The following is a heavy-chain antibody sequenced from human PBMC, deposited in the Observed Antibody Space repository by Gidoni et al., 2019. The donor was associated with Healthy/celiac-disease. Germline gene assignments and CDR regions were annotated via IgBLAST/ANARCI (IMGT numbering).Heavy chain of an antibody. CDR1: WFHFRSYA. CDR3: AKGLGMVRVVGSDY. D-gene: IGHD7-27*01. V-gene: IGHV3-23*01. Sequence: EVQLLESVGGFVWAGGALRLSCCALWFHFRSYAMSWVCPAPGKGREWVSAISGSGGSTYYADSVKGRFTISRDNSKNTLYLQMNSLRAEDTAVYYCAKGLGMVRVVGSDYWGQGTLVTVSS. J-gene: IGHJ4*02. CDR2: ISGSGGST.